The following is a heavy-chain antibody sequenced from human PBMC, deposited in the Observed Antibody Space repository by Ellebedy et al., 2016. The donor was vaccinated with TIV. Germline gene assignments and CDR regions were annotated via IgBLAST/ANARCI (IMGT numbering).Heavy chain of an antibody. V-gene: IGHV4-39*01. CDR2: IYYSGST. D-gene: IGHD2-15*01. Sequence: MPSETLSLTCTVSGGSISSSSYYWGWIRQPPGKGLEWIGSIYYSGSTDYNPSLKSRVTISVDTSKNQFSLKLTSVTAADTAVYYCARHVPATATPFDYWGQGTLVTVSS. CDR3: ARHVPATATPFDY. CDR1: GGSISSSSYY. J-gene: IGHJ4*02.